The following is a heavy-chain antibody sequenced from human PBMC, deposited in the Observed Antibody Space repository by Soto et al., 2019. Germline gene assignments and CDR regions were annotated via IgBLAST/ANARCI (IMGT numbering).Heavy chain of an antibody. J-gene: IGHJ6*02. CDR2: IIPIFGTA. Sequence: QVQLAQSGAEVKQPGSSVKVSCNASGGTFSSYAISWVRQAPGQGLEWMGGIIPIFGTANYAQKFQGRVTITADESTSTAYMELSSLRSEDTAVYYCASPTKPLYYYYGLDVWGQGPTVSVSS. V-gene: IGHV1-69*12. CDR3: ASPTKPLYYYYGLDV. CDR1: GGTFSSYA. D-gene: IGHD1-1*01.